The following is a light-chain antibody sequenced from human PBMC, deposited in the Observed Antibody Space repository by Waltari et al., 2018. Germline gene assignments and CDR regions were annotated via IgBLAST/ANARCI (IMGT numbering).Light chain of an antibody. J-gene: IGLJ2*01. V-gene: IGLV2-14*03. CDR1: SSDIGAYKF. CDR3: SSLTSSSAVA. Sequence: QSALTQPASVSGSPGQSITISCTGSSSDIGAYKFVSWYQQLPGKVPILMIYDVSKRPSGVSVRFSGSKSASTASLTISGLQTEDEAVYYCSSLTSSSAVAFGGGTTVTVL. CDR2: DVS.